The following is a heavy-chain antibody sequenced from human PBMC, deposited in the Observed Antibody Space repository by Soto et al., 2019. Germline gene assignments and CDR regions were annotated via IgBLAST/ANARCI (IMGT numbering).Heavy chain of an antibody. D-gene: IGHD6-19*01. J-gene: IGHJ4*02. CDR3: AAERITVAGSVYYFEF. CDR2: INVPFGTA. V-gene: IGHV1-69*01. CDR1: GAPFRTYA. Sequence: QVQLVQSGAEVKRPGSSVKVSCQASGAPFRTYAVTWVRQAPGQGLEWMGGINVPFGTANYAQQFQGRVTITADESTSTAYLDLRSLRSEDAAVYYCAAERITVAGSVYYFEFWGQGTTVTVSS.